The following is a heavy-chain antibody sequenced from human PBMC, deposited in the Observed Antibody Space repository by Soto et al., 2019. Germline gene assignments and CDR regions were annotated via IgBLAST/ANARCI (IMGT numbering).Heavy chain of an antibody. CDR2: ISYDGSDQ. D-gene: IGHD5-18*01. V-gene: IGHV3-30*18. CDR1: GFTFSSYG. CDR3: AKARESGYSYGYVDY. J-gene: IGHJ4*02. Sequence: QVQLVESGGGVVQPGRSLRLSCAASGFTFSSYGMHWVRQAPGKGLEWMAVISYDGSDQYYADSVKGRFTISRDNSKNTLYLQMNSLRAEDTAVYYCAKARESGYSYGYVDYWGQGTLVPVSS.